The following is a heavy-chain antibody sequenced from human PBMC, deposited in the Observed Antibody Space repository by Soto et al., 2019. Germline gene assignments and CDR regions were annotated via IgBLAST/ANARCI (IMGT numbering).Heavy chain of an antibody. V-gene: IGHV3-74*01. CDR1: GFTFSSYW. Sequence: EVQLVESGGGLVQPGGSLRLSCAASGFTFSSYWMHWVRQAPGKGLVWVSRINSDGSSTSYADSVKGRFTISRDNAKNTLDLQMNSLRAEDTAVYYCARDRSGSYFRSWDFQHWGQGTLVTVSS. CDR3: ARDRSGSYFRSWDFQH. CDR2: INSDGSST. D-gene: IGHD1-26*01. J-gene: IGHJ1*01.